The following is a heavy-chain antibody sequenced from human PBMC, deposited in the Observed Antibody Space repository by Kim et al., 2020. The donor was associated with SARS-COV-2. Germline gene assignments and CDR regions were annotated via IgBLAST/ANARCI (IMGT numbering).Heavy chain of an antibody. D-gene: IGHD1-26*01. Sequence: GGSLRLSCTASGFTFGDYAMSWFRQAPGKGLEWVGFIRSKAYGGTTEYAASVKGRFTISRDDSKSIAYLQMNSLKTEDTAVYYCTRASPYSGSYLFDYWGQGTLVTVSS. CDR1: GFTFGDYA. CDR3: TRASPYSGSYLFDY. J-gene: IGHJ4*02. V-gene: IGHV3-49*03. CDR2: IRSKAYGGTT.